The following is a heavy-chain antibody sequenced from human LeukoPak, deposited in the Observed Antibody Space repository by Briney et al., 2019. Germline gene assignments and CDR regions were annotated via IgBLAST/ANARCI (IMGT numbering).Heavy chain of an antibody. J-gene: IGHJ4*02. D-gene: IGHD3-10*01. V-gene: IGHV4-39*01. CDR1: GGSISSSSYY. Sequence: SETLSLTCTVSGGSISSSSYYWGWIRQPPGKGLEWIGSIYYSGSTYYNPSLKSRVTISVDTSKNQFSLKLSSVTAADTAVYYCARHVNYYGSVNWGQGTLVTVSS. CDR3: ARHVNYYGSVN. CDR2: IYYSGST.